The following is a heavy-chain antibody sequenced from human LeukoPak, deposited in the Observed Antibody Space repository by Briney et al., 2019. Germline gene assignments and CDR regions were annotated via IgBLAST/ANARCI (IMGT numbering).Heavy chain of an antibody. CDR1: GYTFTSYY. CDR2: INPSGGST. V-gene: IGHV1-46*01. J-gene: IGHJ6*02. Sequence: ASVNVSRKASGYTFTSYYMHWVRQAPGQGLEWMGIINPSGGSTSYAQKFQGRVTMTRDTSTSTVYMELSSLRSEDTAVYYCARDGRYYDFWSGLHLDYYYGMDVWGQGTTVTVSS. CDR3: ARDGRYYDFWSGLHLDYYYGMDV. D-gene: IGHD3-3*01.